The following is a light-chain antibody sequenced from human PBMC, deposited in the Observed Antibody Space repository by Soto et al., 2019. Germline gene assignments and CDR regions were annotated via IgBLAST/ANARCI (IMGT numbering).Light chain of an antibody. CDR1: SSDVGGYNY. J-gene: IGLJ3*02. CDR3: SSYASSSSLRV. CDR2: GVS. Sequence: QSVLTQPASVSGSPGQSITISCTGTSSDVGGYNYVSWYQQHPGKAPKLMIYGVSNRPSGVSNRFSGSKSGNTASLTISGLQVEDEADYYCSSYASSSSLRVFGGGTKVTVL. V-gene: IGLV2-14*01.